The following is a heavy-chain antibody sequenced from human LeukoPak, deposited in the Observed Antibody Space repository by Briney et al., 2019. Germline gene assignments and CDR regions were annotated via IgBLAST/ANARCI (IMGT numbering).Heavy chain of an antibody. V-gene: IGHV4-59*08. CDR3: ASLGEIGYWFHP. CDR1: GGSISTYY. CDR2: IYYTGST. J-gene: IGHJ5*02. D-gene: IGHD3-10*01. Sequence: SETLSLTCTISGGSISTYYWSWIRQPPGKGLEWLGYIYYTGSTGYNPSLKSRVTMLLGTSKNQFSLKLTSVTAADTAVYYCASLGEIGYWFHPWGQGTLVTVSS.